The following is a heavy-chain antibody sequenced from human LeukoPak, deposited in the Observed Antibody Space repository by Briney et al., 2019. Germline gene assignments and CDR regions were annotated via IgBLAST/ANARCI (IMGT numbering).Heavy chain of an antibody. CDR3: ARGSLYYYGSGDWFDP. J-gene: IGHJ5*02. D-gene: IGHD3-10*01. CDR1: GGSFSGYY. V-gene: IGHV4-34*01. Sequence: SETLSLTCAVYGGSFSGYYWSWIRQPPGKGLEWIREINHSGSTNYNPSLKSRVTISVDTSKNQFSLKLSSVTAADTAVYYCARGSLYYYGSGDWFDPWGQGTLVTVSS. CDR2: INHSGST.